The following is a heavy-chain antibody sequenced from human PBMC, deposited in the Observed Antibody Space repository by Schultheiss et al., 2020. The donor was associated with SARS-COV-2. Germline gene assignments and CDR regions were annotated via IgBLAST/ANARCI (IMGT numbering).Heavy chain of an antibody. D-gene: IGHD2-8*02. V-gene: IGHV3-64D*06. CDR2: ISSNGGST. Sequence: GGSLRLSCSASGFTFSSYAMHWVRQAPGKGLEYVSAISSNGGSTYYADSVKGRFTISRDNSKNTLYLQMSSLRAEDTAVYYCVKEVCTGGVCYYFDYWGQGTLVTVSS. CDR3: VKEVCTGGVCYYFDY. J-gene: IGHJ4*02. CDR1: GFTFSSYA.